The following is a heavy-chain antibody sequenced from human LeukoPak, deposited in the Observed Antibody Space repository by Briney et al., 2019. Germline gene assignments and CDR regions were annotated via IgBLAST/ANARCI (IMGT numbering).Heavy chain of an antibody. J-gene: IGHJ1*01. CDR3: AITPGPMIRYGF. CDR1: GFSFYDYA. V-gene: IGHV3-23*01. D-gene: IGHD3-22*01. Sequence: PGGSLRLSCEASGFSFYDYAMSWVRQAPGKGLEWVSTISYTGGSTYFADSVKGRFTISRDNSKNTLYLQMNSLRAEDTAVYYCAITPGPMIRYGFRGQGTLVTVSS. CDR2: ISYTGGST.